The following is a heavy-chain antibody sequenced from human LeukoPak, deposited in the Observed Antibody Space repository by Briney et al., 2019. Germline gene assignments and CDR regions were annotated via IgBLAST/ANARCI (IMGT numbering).Heavy chain of an antibody. V-gene: IGHV4-39*07. Sequence: SETLSLTCAVSGGSISSSPYYWGWIRQPPGKVLEWIGSIHYSGNTYHNPSLKSRVTISVDTSKNQFSLKLSSLTAADTAVYYCARDRSDNWGLFDYWGQGTLVTVSS. CDR1: GGSISSSPYY. J-gene: IGHJ4*02. CDR2: IHYSGNT. D-gene: IGHD1-1*01. CDR3: ARDRSDNWGLFDY.